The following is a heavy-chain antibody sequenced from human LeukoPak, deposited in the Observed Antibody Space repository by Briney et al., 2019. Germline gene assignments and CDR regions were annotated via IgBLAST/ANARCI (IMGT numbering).Heavy chain of an antibody. Sequence: GGSLRLSCAASGFTFSSYSMNWVRQAPGKGLEWVSSISSSSSYIYYADSVKGRFTISRDNAKNSLYLQMNSLRAEDTAVYYCAKASSWTGKYYYYMDVWGKGTTVTVSS. CDR1: GFTFSSYS. CDR3: AKASSWTGKYYYYMDV. CDR2: ISSSSSYI. J-gene: IGHJ6*03. V-gene: IGHV3-21*01. D-gene: IGHD1-14*01.